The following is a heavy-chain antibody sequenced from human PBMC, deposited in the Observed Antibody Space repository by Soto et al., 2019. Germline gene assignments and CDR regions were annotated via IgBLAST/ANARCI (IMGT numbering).Heavy chain of an antibody. D-gene: IGHD3-22*01. CDR2: ISSSSSTI. CDR3: ARYLLGDSSGYYLTTKHY. V-gene: IGHV3-48*01. Sequence: EVQLVESGGGLVQPGGSLRLSCAASGFTFSSYSMNWVRQAPGKGLEWVSYISSSSSTIYYADSVKGRFTISRDNAKNSLYLQMNSLRAEDTAVYYCARYLLGDSSGYYLTTKHYWGQGTLVTVSS. J-gene: IGHJ4*02. CDR1: GFTFSSYS.